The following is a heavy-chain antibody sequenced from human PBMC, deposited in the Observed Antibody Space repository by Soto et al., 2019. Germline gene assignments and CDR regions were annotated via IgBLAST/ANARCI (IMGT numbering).Heavy chain of an antibody. CDR3: AKTRCSSTRCYEADWYFDL. CDR1: GFTFGSYG. Sequence: VQLLESGGGLVQPGGSLRLACAASGFTFGSYGMTWVRQAPGQGLEWVSVISGGGGSIYYVDSVKGRFTISRDNSKNTLYLQMHSLRAEDTAVYYCAKTRCSSTRCYEADWYFDLWGRGTLVTVSS. V-gene: IGHV3-23*01. D-gene: IGHD2-2*01. J-gene: IGHJ2*01. CDR2: ISGGGGSI.